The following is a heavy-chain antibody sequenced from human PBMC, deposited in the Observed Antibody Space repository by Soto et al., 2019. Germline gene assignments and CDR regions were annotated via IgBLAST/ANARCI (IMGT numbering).Heavy chain of an antibody. CDR3: ARAWGFGSGWY. V-gene: IGHV6-1*01. J-gene: IGHJ2*01. CDR2: TYYRARWYN. CDR1: CDTVSINSSA. D-gene: IGHD6-19*01. Sequence: HTLSLKCGISCDTVSINSSAWKSRGQTTSGGVEWLGRTYYRARWYNDYEVSVKSRITINPDKSKNQFSLQLNSVTPEDTAVYYCARAWGFGSGWY.